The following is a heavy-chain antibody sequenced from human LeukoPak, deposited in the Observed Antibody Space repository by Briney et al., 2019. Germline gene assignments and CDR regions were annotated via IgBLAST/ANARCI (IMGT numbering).Heavy chain of an antibody. J-gene: IGHJ4*02. CDR2: IIPIFGTA. CDR1: GYTFTNFY. Sequence: SVKVSCKTSGYTFTNFYMHWVRQAPGQGLEWMGGIIPIFGTANYAQKFQGRVTITADESTSTAYMELSSLRSEDTAVYYCARSKGDYWGQGTLVTVSS. V-gene: IGHV1-69*13. CDR3: ARSKGDY.